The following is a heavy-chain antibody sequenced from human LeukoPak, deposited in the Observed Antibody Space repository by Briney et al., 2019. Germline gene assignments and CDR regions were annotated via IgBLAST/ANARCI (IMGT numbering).Heavy chain of an antibody. CDR2: IKSKTDGGTT. V-gene: IGHV3-15*01. CDR1: GFTFSNAW. D-gene: IGHD2-21*02. Sequence: GGSLRLSCAASGFTFSNAWMSWVRQAPGKGLEWVGRIKSKTDGGTTDYAAPVKVRFTISRDDSKNTLYLQMNSRKTKTPAVYYFHCGGDCGKGYFDLWGRGTLVTVSS. J-gene: IGHJ2*01. CDR3: HCGGDCGKGYFDL.